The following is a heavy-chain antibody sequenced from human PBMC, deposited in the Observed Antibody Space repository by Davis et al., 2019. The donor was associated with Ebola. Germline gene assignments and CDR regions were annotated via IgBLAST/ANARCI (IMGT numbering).Heavy chain of an antibody. CDR3: ARRVRHLFDY. V-gene: IGHV4-34*01. Sequence: MPSETLSLTCAVYGGSFSGYYWSWIRQPPGKGLEWIGEINHSGSTNYNPSLKSRVTISVDTSKNQFSLKLNSVTAADTAVYYCARRVRHLFDYWGQGTLVTVSS. CDR2: INHSGST. CDR1: GGSFSGYY. D-gene: IGHD6-25*01. J-gene: IGHJ4*02.